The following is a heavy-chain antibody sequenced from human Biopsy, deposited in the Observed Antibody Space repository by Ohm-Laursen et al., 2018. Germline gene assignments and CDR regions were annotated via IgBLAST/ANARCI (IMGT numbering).Heavy chain of an antibody. CDR1: GDSVTKYY. CDR2: IYYSVMT. D-gene: IGHD4-11*01. CDR3: ARDSGILNYGNFKYYHYYGMDA. J-gene: IGHJ6*02. V-gene: IGHV4-59*02. Sequence: TLSLTCTVSGDSVTKYYWSWIRQPPGKGLEWIGHIYYSVMTNYNPSLQSRVSISVDTSRNQVSLTLISATAADTAVYYCARDSGILNYGNFKYYHYYGMDAWGQGTKVTVSS.